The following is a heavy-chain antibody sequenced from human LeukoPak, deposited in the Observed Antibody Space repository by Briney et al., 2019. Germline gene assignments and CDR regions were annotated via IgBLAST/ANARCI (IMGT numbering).Heavy chain of an antibody. J-gene: IGHJ4*02. CDR3: ARGPGIAVPLDY. CDR1: GGAFSGYY. Sequence: SETLSLTCAVYGGAFSGYYWSWIRQPPGKGLEWIGEINHSGSTNYNPSLKSRVTISVDTSKNQFSLKLSSVTAADTAVYYCARGPGIAVPLDYWGQGTLVTVSS. CDR2: INHSGST. D-gene: IGHD6-19*01. V-gene: IGHV4-34*01.